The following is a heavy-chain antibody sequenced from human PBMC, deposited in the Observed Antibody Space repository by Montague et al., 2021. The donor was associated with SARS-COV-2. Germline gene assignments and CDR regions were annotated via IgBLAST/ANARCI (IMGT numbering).Heavy chain of an antibody. V-gene: IGHV4-59*01. D-gene: IGHD4-23*01. Sequence: SETLSLTCTVSGGSITGYYWSWLRRSPGKGLEWIAYIYDSGAANYNPSLGSRVTISTDTSKNQLSLKVNSVTAADTAVYYCARDHPYGGARGAYDLWGQGTVVTVSS. CDR3: ARDHPYGGARGAYDL. CDR1: GGSITGYY. J-gene: IGHJ3*01. CDR2: IYDSGAA.